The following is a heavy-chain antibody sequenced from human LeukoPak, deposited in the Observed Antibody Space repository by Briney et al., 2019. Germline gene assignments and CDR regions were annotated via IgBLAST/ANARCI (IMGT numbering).Heavy chain of an antibody. CDR1: GFTFSSYS. CDR3: ARDTALRGYSGYDAYFDY. J-gene: IGHJ4*02. V-gene: IGHV3-21*01. Sequence: GGSLRLSCAASGFTFSSYSMNWVRQAPGKGLEWVSSISSSSSYIYYVDSVKGRFTISRDNAKNSLYLQMNSLRAEDTAVYYCARDTALRGYSGYDAYFDYWGQGTLVTVSS. CDR2: ISSSSSYI. D-gene: IGHD5-12*01.